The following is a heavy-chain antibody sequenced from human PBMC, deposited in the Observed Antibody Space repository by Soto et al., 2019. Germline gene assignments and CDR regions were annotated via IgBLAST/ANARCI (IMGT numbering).Heavy chain of an antibody. CDR3: ATAQAALQQFLGL. V-gene: IGHV1-46*01. J-gene: IGHJ4*02. CDR2: INPGGGFT. CDR1: GYTFTSYY. D-gene: IGHD4-4*01. Sequence: ASVKVSCKASGYTFTSYYMHWVRQAPGQGLEWMGIINPGGGFTLYTENLQGRITMTSDTSSLIVTSVTAADTAVYFCATAQAALQQFLGLWGQGTLVTVSS.